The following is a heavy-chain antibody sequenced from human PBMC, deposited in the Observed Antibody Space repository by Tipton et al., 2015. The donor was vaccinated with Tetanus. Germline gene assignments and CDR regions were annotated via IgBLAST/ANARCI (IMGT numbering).Heavy chain of an antibody. CDR2: ISVRGSHT. V-gene: IGHV3-23*01. CDR1: GFTFSNYA. Sequence: SLRFSCAASGFTFSNYAMAWVRQAPGKGLEWVSGISVRGSHTYYADPVKGRFSISRDISKNTVYLQMNSLRDEDTAVYYCAKDPASRGWFDPWGQGTLVTVSS. J-gene: IGHJ5*02. CDR3: AKDPASRGWFDP.